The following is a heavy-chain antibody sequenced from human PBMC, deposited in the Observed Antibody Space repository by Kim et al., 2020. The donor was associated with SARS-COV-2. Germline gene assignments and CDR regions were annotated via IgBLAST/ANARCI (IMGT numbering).Heavy chain of an antibody. V-gene: IGHV1-8*01. CDR1: GYTFTSYD. J-gene: IGHJ6*02. CDR3: ARVLGYYYGMDV. CDR2: MNPNSGNT. Sequence: ASVKVSCKASGYTFTSYDINWVRQATGQGLEWMGWMNPNSGNTGYAQKFQGRVTMTRNTSISTAYMELSSLRSEDTAVYYCARVLGYYYGMDVWGQGTTVTVSS.